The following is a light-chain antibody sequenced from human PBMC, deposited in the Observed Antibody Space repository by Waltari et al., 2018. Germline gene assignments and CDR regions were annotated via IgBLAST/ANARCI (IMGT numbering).Light chain of an antibody. CDR1: QSVSSN. V-gene: IGKV3-15*01. CDR3: QQYNNWRT. CDR2: GAS. J-gene: IGKJ2*01. Sequence: EIVMTQSPATLFVSPGERATLSCRANQSVSSNLAWYQQKPGQAPRLLIYGASTRATGIPARFSGSGSGTEFTLTISSLQSEDFAVYYCQQYNNWRTFGQGTKLEIK.